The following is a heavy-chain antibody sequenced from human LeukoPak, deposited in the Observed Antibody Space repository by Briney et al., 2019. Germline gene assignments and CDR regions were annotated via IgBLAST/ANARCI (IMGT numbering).Heavy chain of an antibody. CDR2: FDPEDGET. D-gene: IGHD2-21*02. V-gene: IGHV1-24*01. CDR3: ATAGCGGDCYSALDYYYYGMDV. Sequence: ASVKVSYKVSGYTLTELSMHWVRQAPGKGLEWMGGFDPEDGETIYAQKFQGRVTMTEDISTDTAYMELSSLRSEDTAVYYCATAGCGGDCYSALDYYYYGMDVWGQGTTVTVSS. CDR1: GYTLTELS. J-gene: IGHJ6*02.